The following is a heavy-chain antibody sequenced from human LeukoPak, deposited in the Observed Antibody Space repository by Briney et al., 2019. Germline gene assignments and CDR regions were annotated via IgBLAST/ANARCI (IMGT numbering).Heavy chain of an antibody. CDR2: IYTRGST. D-gene: IGHD4-17*01. J-gene: IGHJ5*02. CDR3: ARERTTVTTDLPVFDP. V-gene: IGHV4-61*02. CDR1: GGSISRGRYY. Sequence: PSETLSLTCNVAGGSISRGRYYWSWIRQPAVKGLEGIGRIYTRGSTNYNPSLKSRVTMSLDTSKNQFSLKLSSVPAADTAVYYCARERTTVTTDLPVFDPWGQGTLVTVSS.